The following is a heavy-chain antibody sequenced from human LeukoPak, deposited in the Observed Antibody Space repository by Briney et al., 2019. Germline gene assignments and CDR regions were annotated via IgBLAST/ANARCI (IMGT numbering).Heavy chain of an antibody. J-gene: IGHJ3*02. CDR2: MNPNSGNT. CDR3: ARGKAGDSGGHRAFDI. V-gene: IGHV1-8*01. D-gene: IGHD2-15*01. Sequence: ASVKVSCKACGYTFTAYDINWVRQATGQGLELMGWMNPNSGNTGYAQKFQGSVTITRNTSISTAYMDFSNLRPEDTAVYYCARGKAGDSGGHRAFDIWGQGTMVTVSS. CDR1: GYTFTAYD.